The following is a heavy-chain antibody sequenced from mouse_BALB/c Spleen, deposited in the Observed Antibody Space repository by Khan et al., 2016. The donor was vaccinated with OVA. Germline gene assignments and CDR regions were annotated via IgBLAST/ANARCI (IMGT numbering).Heavy chain of an antibody. CDR2: INPSNGYT. V-gene: IGHV1-4*01. J-gene: IGHJ3*01. D-gene: IGHD2-14*01. Sequence: QVQLKQSGAELARPGASVKMSCKASGYTFTSYTIHWIKERPGQGLEWIGYINPSNGYTNYNQKFKDKATLTTDKSSTTAYLQLSSLTSDDSAVXSCVRDGAYHRNDGWFAYWGQGTLVTVSA. CDR3: VRDGAYHRNDGWFAY. CDR1: GYTFTSYT.